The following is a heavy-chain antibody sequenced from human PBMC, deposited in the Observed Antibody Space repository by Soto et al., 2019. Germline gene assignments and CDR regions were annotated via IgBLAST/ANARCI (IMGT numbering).Heavy chain of an antibody. CDR3: ARGGGAYYYYGMDV. CDR1: GGTFSSYA. J-gene: IGHJ6*02. Sequence: TVKVSCKASGGTFSSYAISWVRQAPGQGLEWMGGIIPIFGTANYAQKFQGRVTITADESTSTAYMELSSLRSEDTAVYYCARGGGAYYYYGMDVWGQGTTVTVSS. CDR2: IIPIFGTA. V-gene: IGHV1-69*13.